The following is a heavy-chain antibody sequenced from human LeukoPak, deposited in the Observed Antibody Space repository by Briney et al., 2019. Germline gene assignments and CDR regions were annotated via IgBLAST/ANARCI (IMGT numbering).Heavy chain of an antibody. V-gene: IGHV3-43D*03. CDR1: GFTFDDYA. CDR3: AKGGFYDDYYYYMDV. Sequence: GGSLRLSCAASGFTFDDYAMHWVRQAPGKGLEWVSLISWDGGSTYYADSVKGRFTISRDNSKNSLYLQMNSLRAEDTALYYCAKGGFYDDYYYYMDVWGKGTTVTVSS. J-gene: IGHJ6*03. D-gene: IGHD3-3*01. CDR2: ISWDGGST.